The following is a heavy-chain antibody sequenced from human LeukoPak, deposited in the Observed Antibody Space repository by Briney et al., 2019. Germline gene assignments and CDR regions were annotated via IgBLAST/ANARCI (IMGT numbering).Heavy chain of an antibody. CDR2: ISPSGGST. CDR1: GYTFTSYY. CDR3: ARAGRGYPY. V-gene: IGHV1-46*01. Sequence: GASVKVSCKASGYTFTSYYMHWVRQAPGQGLEWMGIISPSGGSTSYAQKFQGRVTMTRDMSTSTVYMELSSLGSEDTAVYYCARAGRGYPYWGQGTLVTVSS. D-gene: IGHD3-22*01. J-gene: IGHJ4*02.